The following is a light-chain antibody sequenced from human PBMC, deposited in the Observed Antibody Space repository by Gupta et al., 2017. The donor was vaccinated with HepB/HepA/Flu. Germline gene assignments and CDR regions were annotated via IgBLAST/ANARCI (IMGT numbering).Light chain of an antibody. CDR3: QHYNNWLCT. Sequence: EIVLTPSPATLSVSPGERATLSCRASQSVSSNLAWYQQKPGQAPRLLIDGSSTRATGIPARFSGSGSGTECTLTISSLQSEYFAVYYCQHYNNWLCTFGQGTKVEIK. J-gene: IGKJ1*01. CDR1: QSVSSN. V-gene: IGKV3-15*01. CDR2: GSS.